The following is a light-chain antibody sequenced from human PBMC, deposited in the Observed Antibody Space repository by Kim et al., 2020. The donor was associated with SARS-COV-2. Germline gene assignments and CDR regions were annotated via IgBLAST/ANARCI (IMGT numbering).Light chain of an antibody. CDR2: GAS. CDR1: QSVSSN. V-gene: IGKV3-15*01. Sequence: EIVMTQSPATLSLPPGERATLSCRASQSVSSNLAWYQQIPGQAPRLLIYGASTRATGIPARFSGSGSGTEFTLAISSLQSEDFAVYYCHQYDNWPQTFGQGTKVDIK. CDR3: HQYDNWPQT. J-gene: IGKJ1*01.